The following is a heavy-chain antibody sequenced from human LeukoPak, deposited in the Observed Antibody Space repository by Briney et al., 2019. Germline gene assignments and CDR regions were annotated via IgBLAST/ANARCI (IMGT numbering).Heavy chain of an antibody. CDR2: IDQSGKP. J-gene: IGHJ4*02. CDR1: GSSISGFY. Sequence: PSETLSLTCGVSGSSISGFYWSWLRQPPGKGLQWIGYIDQSGKPNYNPSLKSRVTISADTSKRHFSLGLSAVTAADTALYYCVRTGQYAEIEWHWGRGTLVTVSS. V-gene: IGHV4-59*12. CDR3: VRTGQYAEIEWH. D-gene: IGHD3-3*01.